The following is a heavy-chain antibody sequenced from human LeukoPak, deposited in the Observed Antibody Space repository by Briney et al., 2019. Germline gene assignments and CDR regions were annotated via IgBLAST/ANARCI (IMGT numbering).Heavy chain of an antibody. J-gene: IGHJ6*03. CDR1: GFTFSDYY. CDR2: ISHSGRTM. Sequence: GGFLRLSCAASGFTFSDYYMSWIRQAPGKGLEWVSYISHSGRTMYYADSVKGRFTISRDNAKNSLYLQMNSLRAGDTAVYYCARDSIVRGNIGNDMDVWGKGTTVTVSS. CDR3: ARDSIVRGNIGNDMDV. V-gene: IGHV3-11*01. D-gene: IGHD2-8*01.